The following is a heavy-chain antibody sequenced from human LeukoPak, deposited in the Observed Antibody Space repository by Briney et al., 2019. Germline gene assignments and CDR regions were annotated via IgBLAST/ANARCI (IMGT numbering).Heavy chain of an antibody. CDR2: IYSGGST. Sequence: PGGSLRLSCAASGFTVSSNYMSWVRQAPGKGLEWVSVIYSGGSTYYADSVKGQFTISRDNSKNTLYLQMNSLRAEDTAVYYCARDANTAMANFDYWGQGTLVTVSS. CDR3: ARDANTAMANFDY. V-gene: IGHV3-66*02. D-gene: IGHD5-18*01. J-gene: IGHJ4*02. CDR1: GFTVSSNY.